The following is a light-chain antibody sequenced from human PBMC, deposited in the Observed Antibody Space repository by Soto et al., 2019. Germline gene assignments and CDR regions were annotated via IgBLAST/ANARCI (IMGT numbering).Light chain of an antibody. J-gene: IGLJ1*01. CDR3: QSYDSSLSGFV. CDR2: GNN. V-gene: IGLV1-40*01. Sequence: QSVLTQPPSMSGAPGQRVTISCTGGSSNIGAGYDVHWYQQLPGTAPRLLIFGNNNRPSGVADRFSGSKSGTSASLAISGLQAEDEADYYCQSYDSSLSGFVFGPGTKVTVL. CDR1: SSNIGAGYD.